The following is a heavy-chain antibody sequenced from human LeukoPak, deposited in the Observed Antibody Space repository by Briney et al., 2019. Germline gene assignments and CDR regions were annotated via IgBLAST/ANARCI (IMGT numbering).Heavy chain of an antibody. CDR3: AKDLFGFWSGYYDY. CDR2: IRYDGSNK. CDR1: GFTFSSYG. J-gene: IGHJ4*02. V-gene: IGHV3-30*02. Sequence: GGSLRLSCAASGFTFSSYGMHWVRQAPGKGLEWVAFIRYDGSNKYYADSVKGRFTISRDNSKNTLYLQMNSLRAEDTAVYYCAKDLFGFWSGYYDYWGQGTLVTVSS. D-gene: IGHD3-3*01.